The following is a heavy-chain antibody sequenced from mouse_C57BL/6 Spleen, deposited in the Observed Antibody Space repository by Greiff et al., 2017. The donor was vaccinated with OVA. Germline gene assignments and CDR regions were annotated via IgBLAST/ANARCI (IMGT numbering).Heavy chain of an antibody. CDR2: ISSGSSTI. CDR1: GFTFSDYG. V-gene: IGHV5-17*01. J-gene: IGHJ4*01. CDR3: SNIYDYDVGYAMDY. Sequence: EVKVVESGGGLVKPGGSLKLSCAASGFTFSDYGMHWVRQAPEKGLEWVAYISSGSSTIYYADTVKGRFTISRDNAKNTLFLQMTSLRSEDTAMYYCSNIYDYDVGYAMDYWGQGTSVTVSS. D-gene: IGHD2-4*01.